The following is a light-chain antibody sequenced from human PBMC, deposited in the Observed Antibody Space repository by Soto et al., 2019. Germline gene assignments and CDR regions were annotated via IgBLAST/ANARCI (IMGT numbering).Light chain of an antibody. Sequence: QSALTQPTSVSGSPGQSITISCTGTSSDVGSYNLVSWYQHHPGKAPKVMIYEGSKRPSGVSNRFSGSKSGNTASLTISGLQAEDEADYYCFSYAGSSTYVFGTGTKVTVL. CDR1: SSDVGSYNL. CDR2: EGS. V-gene: IGLV2-23*01. J-gene: IGLJ1*01. CDR3: FSYAGSSTYV.